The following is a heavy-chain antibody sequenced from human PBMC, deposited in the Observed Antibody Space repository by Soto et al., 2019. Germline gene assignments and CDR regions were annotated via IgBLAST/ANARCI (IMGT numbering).Heavy chain of an antibody. CDR2: IYHSGST. CDR3: ATMGDYSNRPGYYYGMDV. D-gene: IGHD4-4*01. V-gene: IGHV4-30-2*01. Sequence: QLQLQESGSGLVKPSQTLSLTCAVSGGSISSGGYSWSWIRQPPGKGLEWIGYIYHSGSTYYNPSLKSRVTISVARSKNQISLKLSSVTAADTAVYYCATMGDYSNRPGYYYGMDVWGQGTTVTVSS. CDR1: GGSISSGGYS. J-gene: IGHJ6*02.